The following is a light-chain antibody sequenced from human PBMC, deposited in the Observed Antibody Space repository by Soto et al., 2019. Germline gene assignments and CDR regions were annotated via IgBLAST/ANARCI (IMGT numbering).Light chain of an antibody. J-gene: IGKJ5*01. Sequence: DVVMTQSPASLSVSLGERATINCKSRHSVLYTSNNKNYLAWYQQKPGQPPKLLIYWAFTRESGVPDRFSGSGSGTDFTLTSSSLQAEDVAVYYCQQQDTTPTFGQGTRLEFK. CDR2: WAF. CDR1: HSVLYTSNNKNY. V-gene: IGKV4-1*01. CDR3: QQQDTTPT.